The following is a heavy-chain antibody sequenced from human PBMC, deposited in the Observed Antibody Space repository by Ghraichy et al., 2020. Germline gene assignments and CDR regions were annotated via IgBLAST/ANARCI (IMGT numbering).Heavy chain of an antibody. D-gene: IGHD3-3*01. Sequence: LSLTCAASGFTFSGYWMRWVRQAPGKGLVWVSRINTDGSTTTYADSVKGRFTISRDNAKNTLYLQMNSLRAEDTAVYYCARDIEYWSGYYNGMDVWGQGTTVTVSS. CDR1: GFTFSGYW. CDR2: INTDGSTT. V-gene: IGHV3-74*01. CDR3: ARDIEYWSGYYNGMDV. J-gene: IGHJ6*02.